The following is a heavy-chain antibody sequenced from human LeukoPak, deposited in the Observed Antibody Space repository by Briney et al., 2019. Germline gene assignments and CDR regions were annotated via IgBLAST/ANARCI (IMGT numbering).Heavy chain of an antibody. CDR1: GFTFTSFW. Sequence: GGSLRLSCAASGFTFTSFWLSWVRQPPGKGLEWVASIKHDGSEKYYVDSVRGRFTISRDNTMNSLYLQMSSLRAEDTAVYYCATDRGWRTSGYYLYYFEYWGQGTLVTYSS. CDR3: ATDRGWRTSGYYLYYFEY. J-gene: IGHJ4*02. V-gene: IGHV3-7*01. D-gene: IGHD3-3*01. CDR2: IKHDGSEK.